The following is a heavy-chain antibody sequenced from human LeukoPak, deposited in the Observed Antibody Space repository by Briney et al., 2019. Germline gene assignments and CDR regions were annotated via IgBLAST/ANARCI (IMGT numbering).Heavy chain of an antibody. CDR3: ARESIVVVPTTMDDASDI. D-gene: IGHD2-2*01. V-gene: IGHV3-7*01. Sequence: GSLRLSCAASGFTFSHYYMSWVRQAPGKGLEWVANIKQDGSEQFYLDSVKGRFTISRDNAKNALYLQMHSLRVEDTAVYYCARESIVVVPTTMDDASDIWGQGTMVTVSS. J-gene: IGHJ3*02. CDR2: IKQDGSEQ. CDR1: GFTFSHYY.